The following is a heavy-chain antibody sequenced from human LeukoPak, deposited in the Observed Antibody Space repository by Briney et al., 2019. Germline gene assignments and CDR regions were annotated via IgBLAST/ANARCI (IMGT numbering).Heavy chain of an antibody. CDR1: GYTFTSYG. D-gene: IGHD3-10*01. CDR3: ARGITMVRGVIVYYYYMDV. J-gene: IGHJ6*03. V-gene: IGHV1-18*01. CDR2: ISAYNGNT. Sequence: ASVKVSCKASGYTFTSYGISWVRQAPGQGLEWMGWISAYNGNTNYAHKLQGRVTMTTDTSTSTAYMELRSLTSDDTAVYYCARGITMVRGVIVYYYYMDVWGKGTTVTVSS.